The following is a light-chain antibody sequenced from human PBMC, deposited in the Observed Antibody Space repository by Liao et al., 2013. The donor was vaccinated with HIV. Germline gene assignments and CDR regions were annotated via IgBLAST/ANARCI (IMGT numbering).Light chain of an antibody. Sequence: SYELTQPPSVSVSPGQTASISCSGEKLGDTYACWYQQKPGQSPVLVIYDDSNRPSGIPERFSGSNSGNTATLTISRVEAGDEADYYCQVRDSSSDHPGVFGGGTKLTVL. CDR1: KLGDTY. CDR3: QVRDSSSDHPGV. CDR2: DDS. J-gene: IGLJ2*01. V-gene: IGLV3-1*01.